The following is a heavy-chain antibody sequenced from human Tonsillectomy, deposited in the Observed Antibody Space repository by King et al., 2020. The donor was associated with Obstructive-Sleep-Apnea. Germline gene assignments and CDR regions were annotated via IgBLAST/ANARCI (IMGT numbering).Heavy chain of an antibody. D-gene: IGHD2-8*01. Sequence: VQLVESGGGLVKPGGSLRLSCAASGFTFSSCSMNWVRQAPGKGLEWVSPISGSGTYSYYADSLKGRFTISRDNAKNSLFLQMDSLRAEDTAVYYCARDPELYCITGVCYLDYWGQGTLVTVSS. J-gene: IGHJ4*02. CDR3: ARDPELYCITGVCYLDY. CDR1: GFTFSSCS. V-gene: IGHV3-21*01. CDR2: ISGSGTYS.